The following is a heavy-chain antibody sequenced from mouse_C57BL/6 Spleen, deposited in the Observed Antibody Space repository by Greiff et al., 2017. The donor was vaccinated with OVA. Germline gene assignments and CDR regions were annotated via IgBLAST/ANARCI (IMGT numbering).Heavy chain of an antibody. CDR2: ISSGSSTI. CDR3: ARKFSYYYGSSEPFDY. J-gene: IGHJ2*01. D-gene: IGHD1-1*01. CDR1: GFTFSDYG. Sequence: EVKLVESGGGLVKPGGSLKLSCAASGFTFSDYGMHWVRQAPEKGLEWVAYISSGSSTIYYAATVKGRFTISRDNAKNTLFLQMTSLRSEDTAMYYCARKFSYYYGSSEPFDYWGQGTTLTVSS. V-gene: IGHV5-17*01.